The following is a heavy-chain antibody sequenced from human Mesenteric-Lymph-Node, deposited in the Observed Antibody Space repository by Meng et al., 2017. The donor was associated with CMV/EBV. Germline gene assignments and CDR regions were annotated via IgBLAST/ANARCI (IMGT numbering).Heavy chain of an antibody. D-gene: IGHD5-12*01. CDR3: ARSRGGYSGYADWFDP. CDR1: GFTFSSYN. V-gene: IGHV3-21*01. J-gene: IGHJ5*02. Sequence: SGFTFSSYNMNWVRQAPGKGLEWVSSISSSDYIYYADSVKGRFTISRDNAKNSLYLQMNSLRAQDTAVYYRARSRGGYSGYADWFDPWGQGTLVTVSS. CDR2: ISSSDYI.